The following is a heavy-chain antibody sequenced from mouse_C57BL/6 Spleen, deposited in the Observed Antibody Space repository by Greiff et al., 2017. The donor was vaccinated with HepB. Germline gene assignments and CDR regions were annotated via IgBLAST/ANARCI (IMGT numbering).Heavy chain of an antibody. CDR2: IYPRSGNT. CDR1: GYTFTSYG. V-gene: IGHV1-81*01. CDR3: ARYYDYDYYFDY. Sequence: QVQLQQSGAELARPGASVKLSCKASGYTFTSYGISWVKQRTGQGLEWIGEIYPRSGNTYYNEKFKGKATLTADKSSSTAYMELRSLTSEDSAVYFCARYYDYDYYFDYWGQGTTLTVSS. D-gene: IGHD2-4*01. J-gene: IGHJ2*01.